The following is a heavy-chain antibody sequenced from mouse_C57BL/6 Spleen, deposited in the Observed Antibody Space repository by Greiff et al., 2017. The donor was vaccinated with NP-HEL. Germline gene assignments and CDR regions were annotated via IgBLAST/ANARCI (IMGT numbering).Heavy chain of an antibody. Sequence: EVQGVESGGGLVKPGGSLKLSCAASGFTFSSYAMSWVRQTPEKRLEWVAPISDGGRYTYYPDNVKGRFTISRDNAKNNLYLQMSHLKSEDKAMYYCAREGNYERYFDDWGQCTTLTVSS. CDR2: ISDGGRYT. J-gene: IGHJ2*01. CDR1: GFTFSSYA. D-gene: IGHD2-1*01. V-gene: IGHV5-4*01. CDR3: AREGNYERYFDD.